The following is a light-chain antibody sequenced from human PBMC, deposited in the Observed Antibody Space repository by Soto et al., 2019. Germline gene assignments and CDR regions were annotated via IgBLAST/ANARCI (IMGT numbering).Light chain of an antibody. CDR3: QKYSSAPWT. CDR1: QGIANY. CDR2: SAS. J-gene: IGKJ1*01. V-gene: IGKV1-27*01. Sequence: DIQMTQSPSSLSASVGDRVTISCRASQGIANYLAWYQQKPGKVPDLLIYSASTLHSGVSSRFSGSGSGTDFTLTIISLQTEDVASYYCQKYSSAPWTFGQVTKVEIK.